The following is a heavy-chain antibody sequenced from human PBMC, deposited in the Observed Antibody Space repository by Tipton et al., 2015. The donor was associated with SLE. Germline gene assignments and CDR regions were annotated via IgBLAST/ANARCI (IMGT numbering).Heavy chain of an antibody. CDR2: MGYSGRS. V-gene: IGHV4-59*11. D-gene: IGHD1-1*01. J-gene: IGHJ2*01. Sequence: TLSLTCTVSGGSISSHYWSWIRQPPGKGLEWIGYMGYSGRSHYHPSVRSRVTISIDTSENQFSLKLSSVTAADTAVYYCARANLQDSLVDWYFDLWGRGTLVTVSS. CDR3: ARANLQDSLVDWYFDL. CDR1: GGSISSHY.